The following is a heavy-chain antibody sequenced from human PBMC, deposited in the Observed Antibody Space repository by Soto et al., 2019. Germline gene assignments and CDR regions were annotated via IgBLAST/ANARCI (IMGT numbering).Heavy chain of an antibody. CDR3: ARGLITGSQYSGGWYYFDS. CDR1: GGSISSGVYY. D-gene: IGHD1-26*01. Sequence: SETLSLTCTVSGGSISSGVYYWSWIRQYPGKGLEWIGYVYYSGTTYYNPSLQSRVTMSVDTSKNQFSLKLSSVTAADTAVYYCARGLITGSQYSGGWYYFDSWGQGTQVTVSS. CDR2: VYYSGTT. V-gene: IGHV4-31*03. J-gene: IGHJ4*02.